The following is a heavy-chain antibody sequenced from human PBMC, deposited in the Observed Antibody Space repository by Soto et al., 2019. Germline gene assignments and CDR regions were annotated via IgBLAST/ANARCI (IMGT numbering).Heavy chain of an antibody. CDR1: GGSFSGYY. CDR2: INHSGST. J-gene: IGHJ6*03. V-gene: IGHV4-34*01. Sequence: ETLSLTCAVYGGSFSGYYWSWICQPPGKGLEWIGEINHSGSTNYNPSLKSRVTISVDTSKNQFSLKLSSVTAADTAVYYCASGRYCSGGSCYFSYYNMDVWGKGTTVTVSS. CDR3: ASGRYCSGGSCYFSYYNMDV. D-gene: IGHD2-15*01.